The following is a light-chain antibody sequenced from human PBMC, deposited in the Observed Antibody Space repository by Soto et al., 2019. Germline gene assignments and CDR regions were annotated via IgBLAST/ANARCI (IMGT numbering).Light chain of an antibody. CDR3: SSYTRSSTAV. V-gene: IGLV2-14*01. CDR2: EVS. Sequence: QSAMTQPASVSGSPGQSITISCTGTSSDVGGYNYVSWYQQHPGKAPKLMIYEVSNRPSGVSNRFSGSKSGNTASLTISGLQAEEEADYYCSSYTRSSTAVFGGGTQLTVL. J-gene: IGLJ7*01. CDR1: SSDVGGYNY.